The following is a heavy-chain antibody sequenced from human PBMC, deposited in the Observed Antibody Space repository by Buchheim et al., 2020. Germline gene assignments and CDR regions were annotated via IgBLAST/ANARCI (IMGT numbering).Heavy chain of an antibody. CDR1: GFTFSSYA. D-gene: IGHD6-19*01. V-gene: IGHV3-23*01. Sequence: EVQLLESGGGLVQPGWSLRLSCAASGFTFSSYAMSWVRQAPGKGLEWVSAISGSGGSTYYADSVKGRFTISRDNSKNTLYLQMNSLRAEDTAVYYCAKDPYPGIAVAGTTADYWGQGTL. CDR3: AKDPYPGIAVAGTTADY. J-gene: IGHJ4*02. CDR2: ISGSGGST.